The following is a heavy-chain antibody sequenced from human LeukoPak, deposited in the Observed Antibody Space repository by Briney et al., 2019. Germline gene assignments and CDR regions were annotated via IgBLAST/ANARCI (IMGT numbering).Heavy chain of an antibody. J-gene: IGHJ5*02. V-gene: IGHV5-51*01. D-gene: IGHD3-10*01. CDR1: GYSFTSYW. CDR3: ARHVIASSGLWFGEGWFDP. Sequence: GESLKISCKGSGYSFTSYWIGWVRQVPGKDLEWMGIIYPGDSDTRHSPSFQGQVTISADKSISTAYLQWSSLKASDTATYYCARHVIASSGLWFGEGWFDPWGQGTLITVSS. CDR2: IYPGDSDT.